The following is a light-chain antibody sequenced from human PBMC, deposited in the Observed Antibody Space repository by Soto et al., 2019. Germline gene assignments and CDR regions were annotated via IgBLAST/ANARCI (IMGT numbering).Light chain of an antibody. CDR1: SSDIGGYNY. CDR3: SSYSGSNTYV. J-gene: IGLJ1*01. Sequence: QSALTQPPSASGSPGQSVTISCTGTSSDIGGYNYVSWYQQHPGKAPKLMIYEVSKRPSGVPVRFSGSKSGNTASLNVSGLQAEDEADYYCSSYSGSNTYVFGTGNKVTVL. CDR2: EVS. V-gene: IGLV2-8*01.